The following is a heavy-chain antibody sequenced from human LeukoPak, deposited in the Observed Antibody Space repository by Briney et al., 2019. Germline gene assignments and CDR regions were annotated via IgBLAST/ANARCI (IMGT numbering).Heavy chain of an antibody. CDR3: ARTSYYDSSGYSHYAFDI. V-gene: IGHV4-39*01. CDR1: GGSISSSSYY. J-gene: IGHJ3*02. Sequence: PSETLSLICTVSGGSISSSSYYWGWIRQPPGKGLEWIGSIYYSGSTHYNPSLKSRVTTSVDTSKNQFSLKLSSVTAADTAVYYCARTSYYDSSGYSHYAFDIWGQGTMVTVSS. CDR2: IYYSGST. D-gene: IGHD3-22*01.